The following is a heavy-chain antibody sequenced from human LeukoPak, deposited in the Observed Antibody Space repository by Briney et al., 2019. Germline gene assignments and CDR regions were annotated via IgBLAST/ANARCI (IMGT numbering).Heavy chain of an antibody. CDR3: ARDGKSGWYTGETYYYYGMDV. Sequence: GGSLRLSCAASGFSFSSFAMHWVRQVPGKGPEWVAVISYDGSNKNYADSVKGRFTISRDNSKNTLYLQMNSLRPEDTALYYCARDGKSGWYTGETYYYYGMDVWGQGTTVTVS. J-gene: IGHJ6*02. CDR2: ISYDGSNK. D-gene: IGHD6-19*01. CDR1: GFSFSSFA. V-gene: IGHV3-30-3*01.